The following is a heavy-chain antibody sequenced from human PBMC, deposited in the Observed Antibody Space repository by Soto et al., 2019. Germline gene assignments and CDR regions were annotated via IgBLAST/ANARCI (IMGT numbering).Heavy chain of an antibody. Sequence: QVQLQESGPGLVKPSGTLSLTCAVSGGSISSSNWWSWVRQSPGKGLEWIGDIYHSGNSNYNPSLKSRVSMSVAESKNQCSLQLSSVTAADTAVSYCARVPSSAVATTWGQGTLVTVSS. D-gene: IGHD6-19*01. CDR1: GGSISSSNW. J-gene: IGHJ5*02. V-gene: IGHV4-4*02. CDR3: ARVPSSAVATT. CDR2: IYHSGNS.